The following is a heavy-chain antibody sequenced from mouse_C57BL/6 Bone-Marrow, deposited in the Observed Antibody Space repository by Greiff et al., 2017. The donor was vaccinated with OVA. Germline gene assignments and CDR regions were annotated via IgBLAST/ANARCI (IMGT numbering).Heavy chain of an antibody. V-gene: IGHV1-69*01. CDR2: IDPSDSYT. CDR1: GYTFTSYW. D-gene: IGHD2-3*01. CDR3: ARGLDGYSFAY. J-gene: IGHJ3*01. Sequence: VQLQQPGAELVMPGASVKLSCKASGYTFTSYWMHWVKQRPGQGLEWIGEIDPSDSYTNYNQKFKGKSTLTVDKSSSTAYMQRSSLTSEDSAVYYCARGLDGYSFAYWGQGTLVTVSA.